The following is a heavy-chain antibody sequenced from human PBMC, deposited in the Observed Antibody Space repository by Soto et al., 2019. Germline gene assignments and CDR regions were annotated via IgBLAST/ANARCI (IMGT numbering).Heavy chain of an antibody. CDR2: IWYDGSNN. CDR1: GFTFSSYG. Sequence: QVQLVASGGGVVQPGRSLRLSCAASGFTFSSYGMHWVRQAPDTGLEWVAVIWYDGSNNYYADSVKGRFTISRYNPTNTLYLQMNSLRAEDTAVYYCARDHIMVRAVIGDYFFGYWGQGTLVTFAS. CDR3: ARDHIMVRAVIGDYFFGY. J-gene: IGHJ4*02. D-gene: IGHD3-10*01. V-gene: IGHV3-33*01.